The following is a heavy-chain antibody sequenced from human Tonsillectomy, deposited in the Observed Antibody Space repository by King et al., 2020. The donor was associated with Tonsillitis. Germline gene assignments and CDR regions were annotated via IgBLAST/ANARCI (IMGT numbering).Heavy chain of an antibody. CDR3: AKGFDSSGYFSEYFDL. CDR2: ISYDGSNK. D-gene: IGHD3-22*01. V-gene: IGHV3-30*18. Sequence: VQLVESGGGVVQPGRSLRLSCAASGFTFSYYGMHWVRQAPGKGLKWVAVISYDGSNKYYADSVKGRFTISRDNSKNTLHLQMNSLRAEDTAVYYCAKGFDSSGYFSEYFDLWGRGTLVPVSS. CDR1: GFTFSYYG. J-gene: IGHJ2*01.